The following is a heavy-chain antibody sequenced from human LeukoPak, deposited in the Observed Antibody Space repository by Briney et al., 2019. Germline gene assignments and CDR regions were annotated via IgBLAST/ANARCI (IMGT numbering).Heavy chain of an antibody. V-gene: IGHV3-11*04. CDR1: GFTFSDYY. D-gene: IGHD6-6*01. Sequence: PGGSLRLSCAASGFTFSDYYMSWIRQAPGKGLEWVSYISSSGSTIYYADSVKGRFTISRDNAKNSLYLQMNSLRAEDTAVYYCARAPTSGRYYSSSSGCWGQGTLVTVSS. CDR2: ISSSGSTI. J-gene: IGHJ4*02. CDR3: ARAPTSGRYYSSSSGC.